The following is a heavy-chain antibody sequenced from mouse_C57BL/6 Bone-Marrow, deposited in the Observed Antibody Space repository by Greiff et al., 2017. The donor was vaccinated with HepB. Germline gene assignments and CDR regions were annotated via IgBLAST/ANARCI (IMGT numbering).Heavy chain of an antibody. CDR3: ARADAYYSSYGSFDY. CDR2: IYPRNGKT. V-gene: IGHV1-81*01. Sequence: VQLQQSGAELARPGASVKLSCKASGYTFTSYGISWVKQRTVQGLEWIGEIYPRNGKTYYNQKFKGKATLTADKSSITAYMQLSSLTSEDSAVYFCARADAYYSSYGSFDYWGQGTSLTVSS. CDR1: GYTFTSYG. D-gene: IGHD2-5*01. J-gene: IGHJ2*02.